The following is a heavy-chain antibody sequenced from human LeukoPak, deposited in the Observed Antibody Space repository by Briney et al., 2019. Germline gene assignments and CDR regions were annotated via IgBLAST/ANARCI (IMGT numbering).Heavy chain of an antibody. CDR1: GYTFTSYG. Sequence: ASVKVSCKASGYTFTSYGISWVRQAPGRGLEWMGWISAYNGNTNYAQKLQGRVTITKDTSTSTAYMELRSLTPDDPPVYYCASGYLERDFGGGYYSYGMDVWGQGTTAPVSS. D-gene: IGHD3-3*01. CDR2: ISAYNGNT. CDR3: ASGYLERDFGGGYYSYGMDV. J-gene: IGHJ6*02. V-gene: IGHV1-18*01.